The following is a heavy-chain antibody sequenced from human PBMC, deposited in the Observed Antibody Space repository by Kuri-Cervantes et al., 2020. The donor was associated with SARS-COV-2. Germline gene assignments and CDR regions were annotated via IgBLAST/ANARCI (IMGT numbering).Heavy chain of an antibody. CDR2: FDPEDGET. D-gene: IGHD7-27*01. CDR3: ARDLRLGKSLDY. J-gene: IGHJ4*02. V-gene: IGHV1-24*01. Sequence: ASVKVSCKVSGYTPTELSMHWVRQAPGKGLEWMGGFDPEDGETIYAQKFQGRVTITADESTSTAYMELSSLRAEDTAVYYCARDLRLGKSLDYWGQGTLVTVSS. CDR1: GYTPTELS.